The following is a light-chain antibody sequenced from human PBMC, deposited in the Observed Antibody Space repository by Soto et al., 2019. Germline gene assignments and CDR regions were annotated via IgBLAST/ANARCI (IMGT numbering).Light chain of an antibody. CDR1: QSFTSN. CDR2: GAS. V-gene: IGKV3-15*01. J-gene: IGKJ1*01. Sequence: EIVMTQSQATLSVSPGERATLSCRASQSFTSNLAWYQQKPGQAPRLLIYGASTRATGIPARFSGSGSGTEFTLTISSLQSEDFAVYYCQQYNNWPPAWTFGQGTKVEIK. CDR3: QQYNNWPPAWT.